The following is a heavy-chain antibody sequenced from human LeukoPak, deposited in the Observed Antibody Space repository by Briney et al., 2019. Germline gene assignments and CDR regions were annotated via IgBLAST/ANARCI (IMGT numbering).Heavy chain of an antibody. D-gene: IGHD4-17*01. Sequence: GGSLRLSCATSGFIFSTYNMNWVRQAPGKGLEWVSYISLSSTAIYYADSVKGRFTVSRDNAKNSLYLQMNSLRAEDTAVYYCAKSGDYGDYLNYFDYWGQGTLVTVSS. CDR3: AKSGDYGDYLNYFDY. J-gene: IGHJ4*02. CDR1: GFIFSTYN. CDR2: ISLSSTAI. V-gene: IGHV3-48*01.